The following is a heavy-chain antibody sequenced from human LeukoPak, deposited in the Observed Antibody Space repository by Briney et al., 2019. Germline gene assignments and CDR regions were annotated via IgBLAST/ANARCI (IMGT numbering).Heavy chain of an antibody. CDR1: GFTFSSYG. D-gene: IGHD3-22*01. J-gene: IGHJ4*02. CDR3: ARGSAPAYYYDSSGYFFDY. Sequence: GGSLRLSCAASGFTFSSYGMHWVRQAPGKGLEWVSYISSSGSTIYYADSVKGRFTISRDNAKNSLYLQMNSLRAEDTAVYYCARGSAPAYYYDSSGYFFDYWGQGTLVTVSS. CDR2: ISSSGSTI. V-gene: IGHV3-48*04.